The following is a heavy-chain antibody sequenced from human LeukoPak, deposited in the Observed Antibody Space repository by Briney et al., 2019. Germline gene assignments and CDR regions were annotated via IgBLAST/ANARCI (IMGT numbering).Heavy chain of an antibody. CDR3: AREDYYDSSGYYPFDV. CDR1: GGSISSGSYY. CDR2: IYSSGGT. Sequence: SETLSLTCTVSGGSISSGSYYWNWIRQPAGKGLEWVGRIYSSGGTDFTPSLKSRGTISVDTSKNQFSLKLSSVTAADTAIYYCAREDYYDSSGYYPFDVWGQGILVTVSS. J-gene: IGHJ4*02. V-gene: IGHV4-61*02. D-gene: IGHD3-22*01.